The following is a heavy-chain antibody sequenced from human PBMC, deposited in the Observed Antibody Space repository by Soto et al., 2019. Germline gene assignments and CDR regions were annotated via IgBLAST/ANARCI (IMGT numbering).Heavy chain of an antibody. CDR3: AKDSDYDILTGYPAV. V-gene: IGHV3-23*01. CDR2: ISNNGGST. D-gene: IGHD3-9*01. J-gene: IGHJ6*02. Sequence: PGGSLRLSCAASGFTFSNYAMSWVRQAPGKGLEWVSVISNNGGSTYYADSVKGRFTISRDNSKNTLYLQMNSLRAEDTAVYYCAKDSDYDILTGYPAVWGQGTTVTVSS. CDR1: GFTFSNYA.